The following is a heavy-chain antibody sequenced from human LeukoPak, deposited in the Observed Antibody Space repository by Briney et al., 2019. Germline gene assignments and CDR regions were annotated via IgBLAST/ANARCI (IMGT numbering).Heavy chain of an antibody. D-gene: IGHD1-26*01. CDR3: ARDEGGRGSHFDY. J-gene: IGHJ4*02. CDR1: GFTFSSYW. CDR2: IKQDGSEK. Sequence: PGGSLRLSCAASGFTFSSYWMSWVRQAPGKGLEWVANIKQDGSEKYYVDSVKGRFTISRDNAKNALYLQMNSLRADDTAVYYCARDEGGRGSHFDYWGQGTLVTVSS. V-gene: IGHV3-7*01.